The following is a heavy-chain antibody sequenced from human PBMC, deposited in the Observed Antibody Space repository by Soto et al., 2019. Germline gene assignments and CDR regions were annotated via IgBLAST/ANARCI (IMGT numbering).Heavy chain of an antibody. D-gene: IGHD2-21*01. CDR3: ARDQVFFFCGGVPRDLPSFRARGSSDL. CDR2: ISAYNGNT. CDR1: GYTFTSYG. J-gene: IGHJ2*01. Sequence: AAVKVSCKASGYTFTSYGISWVRQAPGQGLEWMGWISAYNGNTNYAQKLQGRVTMTTDTSTSTAYMELRSLRSDDTAVYYCARDQVFFFCGGVPRDLPSFRARGSSDL. V-gene: IGHV1-18*01.